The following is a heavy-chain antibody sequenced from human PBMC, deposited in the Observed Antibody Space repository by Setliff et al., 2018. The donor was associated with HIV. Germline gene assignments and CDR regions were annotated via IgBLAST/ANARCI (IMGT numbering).Heavy chain of an antibody. Sequence: GESLKISCAASGFTFSSYGMHWVRQAPGKGLEWVAVIWYDGSNKYYADSVKGRFTISRDNSKNTLFLQMNSLRPEDTAVYYCARGKDGIDAHWGQGSLVTVSS. CDR1: GFTFSSYG. D-gene: IGHD1-20*01. CDR3: ARGKDGIDAH. J-gene: IGHJ4*02. CDR2: IWYDGSNK. V-gene: IGHV3-33*01.